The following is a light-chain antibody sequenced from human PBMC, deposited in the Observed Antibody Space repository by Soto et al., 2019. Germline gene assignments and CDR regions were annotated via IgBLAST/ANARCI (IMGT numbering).Light chain of an antibody. CDR3: QQYNSYSYT. CDR1: QSVSSK. J-gene: IGKJ2*01. V-gene: IGKV3-15*01. CDR2: GVS. Sequence: EIVMTQSPATLSVSPGERATLSCRASQSVSSKLAWFQQKPGQAPSLLIYGVSTRATGVPVRFSGSGSGTEFTLTINSLQSEDFAVYYCQQYNSYSYTFGQGTKLEIK.